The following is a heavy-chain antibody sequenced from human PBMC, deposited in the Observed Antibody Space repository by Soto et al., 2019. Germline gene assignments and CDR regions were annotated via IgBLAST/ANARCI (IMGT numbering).Heavy chain of an antibody. CDR2: IYYSGST. Sequence: PSETLSLTCTVSGGSISSYYWSWIRQPPGKGLEWIGYIYYSGSTNYNPSLKSRVTISVDTSKNQFSLKLSSVTAADTAVYYCARSGNYDFWSGYYFKDFRYGMDVWGQGTTVTVSS. V-gene: IGHV4-59*01. CDR1: GGSISSYY. D-gene: IGHD3-3*01. CDR3: ARSGNYDFWSGYYFKDFRYGMDV. J-gene: IGHJ6*02.